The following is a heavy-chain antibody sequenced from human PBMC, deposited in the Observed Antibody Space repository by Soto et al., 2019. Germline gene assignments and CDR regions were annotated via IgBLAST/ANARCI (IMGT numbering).Heavy chain of an antibody. Sequence: PGGSLRLSCAASGFTFSNYGMHWVRQAPGKGLEWVAIIWYDGSNDYYVASVKGRFTTARDNSKNPLSLQMNSLRAEDTAVYYCARDRWEFQLFYYGLDVWGQGTTVTVS. CDR2: IWYDGSND. J-gene: IGHJ6*02. CDR1: GFTFSNYG. CDR3: ARDRWEFQLFYYGLDV. D-gene: IGHD1-26*01. V-gene: IGHV3-33*01.